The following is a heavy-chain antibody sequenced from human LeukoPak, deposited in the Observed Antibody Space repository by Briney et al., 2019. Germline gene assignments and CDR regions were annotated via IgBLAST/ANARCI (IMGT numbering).Heavy chain of an antibody. CDR2: IIPIFGTA. J-gene: IGHJ4*02. Sequence: SVKVSCKASGGTFSSYAISWVRQAPGQGLEWMGGIIPIFGTANYAQKFQGRVTITADESTSTAYMELSSLRSEDTAVYYCARVVSPIAAAVNWGQGTLVTVSS. V-gene: IGHV1-69*13. CDR3: ARVVSPIAAAVN. D-gene: IGHD6-13*01. CDR1: GGTFSSYA.